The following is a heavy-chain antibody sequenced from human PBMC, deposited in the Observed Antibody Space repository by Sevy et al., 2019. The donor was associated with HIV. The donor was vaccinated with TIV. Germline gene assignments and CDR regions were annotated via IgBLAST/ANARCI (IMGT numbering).Heavy chain of an antibody. CDR2: ISYDGSNK. V-gene: IGHV3-30-3*01. CDR3: ATDRGSGWYGGFDY. Sequence: GGSLRLSCAASGFTFSSYAMHWVRQAPGKGLEWVAVISYDGSNKYYADSVKGRFTISRDNSKNTLYLQMNSLRAEDTAVYYCATDRGSGWYGGFDYWGQGTLVTVSS. CDR1: GFTFSSYA. D-gene: IGHD6-19*01. J-gene: IGHJ4*02.